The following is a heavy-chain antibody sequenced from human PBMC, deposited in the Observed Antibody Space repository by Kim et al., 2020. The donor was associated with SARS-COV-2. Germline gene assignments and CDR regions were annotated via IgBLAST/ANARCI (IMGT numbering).Heavy chain of an antibody. D-gene: IGHD3-10*01. Sequence: GGSLRLSCAASGFTFSSYAMSWVRQAPGKGLEWVSAIIGSGGSTYYADSVKGRFTISRDNSKNTLYLQMNSLRAEDTAVYYCAKDLLRFGDEGGHWGQGTLVTVSS. CDR2: IIGSGGST. V-gene: IGHV3-23*01. CDR1: GFTFSSYA. J-gene: IGHJ4*02. CDR3: AKDLLRFGDEGGH.